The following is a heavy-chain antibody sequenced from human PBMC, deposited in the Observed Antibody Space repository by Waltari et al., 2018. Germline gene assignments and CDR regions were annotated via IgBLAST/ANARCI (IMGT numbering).Heavy chain of an antibody. J-gene: IGHJ6*02. CDR2: ISSSSSYI. CDR3: ARDGEGDYVYYYYGMDV. V-gene: IGHV3-21*01. Sequence: EVQLVESGGGLVKPGGSLRLSCAASGFTFSSYSMNWVRQAPGKGLEWVSSISSSSSYIYYADSVNGRFTISRDNAKNSLYLQMNSLRAEDTAVYYCARDGEGDYVYYYYGMDVWGQGTTVTVSS. D-gene: IGHD4-17*01. CDR1: GFTFSSYS.